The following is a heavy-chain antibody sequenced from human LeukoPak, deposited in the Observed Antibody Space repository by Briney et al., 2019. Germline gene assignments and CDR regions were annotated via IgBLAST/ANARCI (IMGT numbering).Heavy chain of an antibody. Sequence: GESLKILCKGSGYRFTSYWINRVRQRPGESLECMGLLYAGESGNRYCGSFQGQVTISADKSTSTAYLQWSSLKASDTAMYYCARHGGRALGYCSGGSCYSTYYFDYWGQGTLVTVSS. J-gene: IGHJ4*02. V-gene: IGHV5-51*01. CDR2: LYAGESGN. CDR1: GYRFTSYW. CDR3: ARHGGRALGYCSGGSCYSTYYFDY. D-gene: IGHD2-15*01.